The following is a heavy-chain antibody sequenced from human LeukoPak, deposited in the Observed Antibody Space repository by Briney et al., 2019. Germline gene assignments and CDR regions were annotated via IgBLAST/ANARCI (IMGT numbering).Heavy chain of an antibody. Sequence: GGSLRLSCAASGFTFSSYAMHWVRQAPGKGLEWVTTMSSDVSKKYYAESVKGRLTISRDNPKYTLYLQMDSLRTEDTAVYYCVKDRTSSWSFDYWGQGTLVTVSS. CDR3: VKDRTSSWSFDY. D-gene: IGHD6-13*01. J-gene: IGHJ4*02. CDR2: MSSDVSKK. V-gene: IGHV3-30*18. CDR1: GFTFSSYA.